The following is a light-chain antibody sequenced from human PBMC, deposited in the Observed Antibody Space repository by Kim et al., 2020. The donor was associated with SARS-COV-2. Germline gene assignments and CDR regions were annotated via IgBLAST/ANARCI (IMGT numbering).Light chain of an antibody. Sequence: DIQMTQSPSSLSASLGDTVTITCRASQSASVYVNCYQQKPGKAPRLLIYGASSLQSWVPSRFSGSGSGTDFTLTISSLQPEDFATYYCQQSYRTPLTFGGGTKVDIK. CDR1: QSASVY. CDR3: QQSYRTPLT. J-gene: IGKJ4*01. CDR2: GAS. V-gene: IGKV1-39*01.